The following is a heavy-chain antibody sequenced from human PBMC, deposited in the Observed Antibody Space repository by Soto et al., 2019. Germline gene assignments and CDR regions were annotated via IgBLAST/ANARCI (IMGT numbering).Heavy chain of an antibody. CDR3: ARESRYCSGGSCYFLPGIDY. V-gene: IGHV1-69*12. Sequence: QVQLVQSGAEVKKPGSSVKVSCKASGGTFSIYAISWVRQAPGQGLEWMGGIIPIFGTANYAQKFHGRVTTTEDESTSTAYMELSSLRSEDTAVYYCARESRYCSGGSCYFLPGIDYWGQGTLVTVSS. CDR1: GGTFSIYA. CDR2: IIPIFGTA. D-gene: IGHD2-15*01. J-gene: IGHJ4*02.